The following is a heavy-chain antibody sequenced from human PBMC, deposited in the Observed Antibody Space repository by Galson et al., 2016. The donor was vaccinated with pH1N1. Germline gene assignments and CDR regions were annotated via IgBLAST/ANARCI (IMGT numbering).Heavy chain of an antibody. J-gene: IGHJ5*01. D-gene: IGHD1-26*01. V-gene: IGHV2-70*04. CDR3: AHQPSWEGFAP. CDR2: IDWDDEK. CDR1: GISDMR. Sequence: PALVKPTQTLTLTCTFSGISDMRVSWFRQPPGKALEWLARIDWDDEKFYSPSLKTRLTISKDTSRTQVVLKMTNMATVDTATYHCAHQPSWEGFAPWGQGTLVTVSS.